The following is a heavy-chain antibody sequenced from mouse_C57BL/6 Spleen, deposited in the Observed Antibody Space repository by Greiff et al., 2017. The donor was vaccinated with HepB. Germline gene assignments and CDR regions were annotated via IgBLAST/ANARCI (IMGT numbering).Heavy chain of an antibody. V-gene: IGHV1-26*01. CDR3: ARWGNWEGFAY. J-gene: IGHJ3*01. CDR2: INPNNGGT. Sequence: VQLQQSGPELVKPGASVKISCKASGYTFTDYYMNWVKQSHGKSLEWIGDINPNNGGTSYNQKFKGKATLTVDKSSSTAYMELRSLTSEDSAVYYCARWGNWEGFAYWGQGTLVTVSA. CDR1: GYTFTDYY. D-gene: IGHD4-1*01.